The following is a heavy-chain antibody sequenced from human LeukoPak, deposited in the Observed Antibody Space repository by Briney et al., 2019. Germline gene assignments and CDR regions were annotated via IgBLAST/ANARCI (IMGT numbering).Heavy chain of an antibody. J-gene: IGHJ4*02. V-gene: IGHV3-21*01. CDR2: ISSSSSYI. CDR3: ARSGVYGDYDFDY. Sequence: GGSLRLSXAASGFTFSSYSMNWVSQAPGKGLEWVSSISSSSSYIYYADSVKGRFTISRDNAKNSLYLQMNSLRAEDTAVYYCARSGVYGDYDFDYWGQGTLVTVSS. D-gene: IGHD4-17*01. CDR1: GFTFSSYS.